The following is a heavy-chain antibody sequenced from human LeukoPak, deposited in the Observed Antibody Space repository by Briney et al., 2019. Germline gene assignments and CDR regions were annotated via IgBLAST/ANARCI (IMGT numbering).Heavy chain of an antibody. Sequence: SETLSLTCAVYGGSFGGYYWSWIRQPPGKGLEWIGEINHSGSTNYNPSLKSRVTISVDTSKNQFSLKLSSVTAADTAVYYCARAPVIDSGYDYWGQGTLVTVSS. CDR3: ARAPVIDSGYDY. CDR2: INHSGST. CDR1: GGSFGGYY. V-gene: IGHV4-34*01. D-gene: IGHD5-12*01. J-gene: IGHJ4*02.